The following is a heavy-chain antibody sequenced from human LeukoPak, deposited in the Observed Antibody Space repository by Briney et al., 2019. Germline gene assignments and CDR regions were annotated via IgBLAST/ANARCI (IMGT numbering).Heavy chain of an antibody. Sequence: GGSLRLSCAVSGFTLSSYWMSWVRQAPGKGLEWVANIKQDGSAKNYVDSVRGRFTISRDNAKNSLNLQMNSLRVEDTALYYCARGATFEYWGQGTLVTVSS. CDR3: ARGATFEY. V-gene: IGHV3-7*01. J-gene: IGHJ4*02. CDR1: GFTLSSYW. CDR2: IKQDGSAK. D-gene: IGHD5-24*01.